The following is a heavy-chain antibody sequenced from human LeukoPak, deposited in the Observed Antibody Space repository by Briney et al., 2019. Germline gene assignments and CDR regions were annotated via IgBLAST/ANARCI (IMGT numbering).Heavy chain of an antibody. CDR3: ARMRRITMIVVVSAPMDV. J-gene: IGHJ6*02. D-gene: IGHD3-22*01. CDR2: ISAYNGNT. V-gene: IGHV1-18*01. Sequence: ASVKVSCKASGYTLTSYGISWVRQAPGQGLEWMGWISAYNGNTNYAQKLQGRVTMTTDTSTSTAYMELRSLRSDDTAVYYCARMRRITMIVVVSAPMDVWGQGTTVTVSS. CDR1: GYTLTSYG.